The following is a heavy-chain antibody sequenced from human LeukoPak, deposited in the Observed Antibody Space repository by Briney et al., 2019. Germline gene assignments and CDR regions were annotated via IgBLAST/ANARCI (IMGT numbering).Heavy chain of an antibody. J-gene: IGHJ4*02. CDR3: ARHTMYSSSWSLTYYFDY. V-gene: IGHV5-51*01. CDR2: IYPGDSDT. CDR1: GSSFTSYW. D-gene: IGHD6-13*01. Sequence: GASLKISCKGSGSSFTSYWIGWVRQMPGKGLEWMGIIYPGDSDTRYSPSFQGQVTISADKSISTAYLQWSSLKASDTAMYYCARHTMYSSSWSLTYYFDYWGQGTLVTGSS.